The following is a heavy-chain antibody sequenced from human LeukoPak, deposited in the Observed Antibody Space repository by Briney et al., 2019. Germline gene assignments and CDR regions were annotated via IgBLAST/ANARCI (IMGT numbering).Heavy chain of an antibody. CDR1: GFTFSSYG. CDR2: ISYDGSNK. J-gene: IGHJ6*02. D-gene: IGHD3-3*01. V-gene: IGHV3-30*18. CDR3: AKDRATIFGVVIIAYYYYGMDV. Sequence: GRSLRLSCAASGFTFSSYGMHWVRQAPGKGLEWVAVISYDGSNKYYADSVKGRFTISRDNSKNTLYLQMNSLRAEDTAVYYCAKDRATIFGVVIIAYYYYGMDVWGQGTLVTVSS.